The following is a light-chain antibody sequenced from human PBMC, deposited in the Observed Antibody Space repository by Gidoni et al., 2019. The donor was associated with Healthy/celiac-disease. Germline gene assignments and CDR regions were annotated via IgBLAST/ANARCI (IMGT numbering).Light chain of an antibody. V-gene: IGKV1D-43*01. CDR1: QGISSY. Sequence: AIRMTQSPFSLSASVGDRVTITCWASQGISSYLAWYQQKPAKAPKLFIYYASSLQSGVPSRFSGSGYGTDYTLTISGLQPEDFATYYCQQYYSTLPFGGGTKVEIK. J-gene: IGKJ4*01. CDR2: YAS. CDR3: QQYYSTLP.